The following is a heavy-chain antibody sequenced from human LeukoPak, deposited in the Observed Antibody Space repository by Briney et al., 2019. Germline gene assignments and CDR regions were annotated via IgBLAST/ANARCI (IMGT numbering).Heavy chain of an antibody. J-gene: IGHJ6*02. CDR1: GGSISSSNW. Sequence: SGTLSLTCAVSGGSISSSNWWSWVRQPPGKGLEWIGEIYHSGSTNYNPSLKSRVTISVDTSKNQFSLKLSSVTAADTAVYYCARGLRRITIFGVPLGGVYYGMDVWGQGTTVTVSS. D-gene: IGHD3-3*01. CDR2: IYHSGST. CDR3: ARGLRRITIFGVPLGGVYYGMDV. V-gene: IGHV4-4*02.